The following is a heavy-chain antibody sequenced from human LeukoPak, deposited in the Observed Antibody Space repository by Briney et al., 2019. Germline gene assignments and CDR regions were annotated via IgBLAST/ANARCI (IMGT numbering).Heavy chain of an antibody. Sequence: PGGSLRLSCAASGVTFSSYWMSWVRQAPGKGLEWVSSMSDIGPNTYYADSVKGRFTISRDTSKNTLFLQMNSLRAEDTALYFCARRLSLRFDAFAVWGPGTVVTVSS. CDR3: ARRLSLRFDAFAV. CDR2: MSDIGPNT. D-gene: IGHD3-3*01. V-gene: IGHV3-23*01. CDR1: GVTFSSYW. J-gene: IGHJ3*01.